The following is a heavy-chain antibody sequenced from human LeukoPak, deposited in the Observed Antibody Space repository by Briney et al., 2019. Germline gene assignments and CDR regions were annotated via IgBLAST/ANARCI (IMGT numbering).Heavy chain of an antibody. CDR3: ARDSSSWYFCAFDI. CDR2: IKQDGSEK. J-gene: IGHJ3*02. CDR1: GFTFSSYW. D-gene: IGHD6-13*01. V-gene: IGHV3-7*01. Sequence: PGGSLRLSCAASGFTFSSYWMSWVRQAPGKGLEWVANIKQDGSEKYYVDSVKGRSTISRDNAKNSLYLQMNSLRAEDTAVYYCARDSSSWYFCAFDIWGQGTMVTVSS.